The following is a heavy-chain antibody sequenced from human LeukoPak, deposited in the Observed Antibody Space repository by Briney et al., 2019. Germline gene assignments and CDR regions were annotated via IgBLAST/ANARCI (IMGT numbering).Heavy chain of an antibody. D-gene: IGHD1-26*01. V-gene: IGHV3-30*04. CDR1: GFTFSSYA. CDR2: ISYDGSDK. J-gene: IGHJ5*02. CDR3: AREWESDL. Sequence: QAGGSLRLSRAASGFTFSSYAMYWVRQAPGKGLEWVAVISYDGSDKFYADSVKGRFTISRDSSKNSLYLQMNSLRAEDTAVYYCAREWESDLWGQGTLVTVSS.